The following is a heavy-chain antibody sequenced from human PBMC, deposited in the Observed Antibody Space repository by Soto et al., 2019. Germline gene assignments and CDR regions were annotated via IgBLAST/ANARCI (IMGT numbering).Heavy chain of an antibody. D-gene: IGHD6-13*01. CDR3: ARGYRQSGYSSSWVFDY. J-gene: IGHJ4*02. CDR1: GGSINSGGYY. Sequence: QVQLQESGPGLVKPSQTLSLISTVSGGSINSGGYYWNWIPQHPGQVLEWIGYIFYRVRTYYNPFLRIRVNISEDTSENQFAMKLSSVTAADTSVYFCARGYRQSGYSSSWVFDYWGQGTLVNVSS. CDR2: IFYRVRT. V-gene: IGHV4-31*03.